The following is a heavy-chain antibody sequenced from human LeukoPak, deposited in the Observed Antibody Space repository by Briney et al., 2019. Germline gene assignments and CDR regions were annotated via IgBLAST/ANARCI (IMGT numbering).Heavy chain of an antibody. V-gene: IGHV3-11*01. Sequence: GGSLRLSCAASGFTFSDYYMSWIRQAPGKGLEWVSYISSSGYTIYYADSVKGRFTISRDNAKNSVYLQMNSLRAEDTAVYYCARPDCSGGSCYPPFDYWGQGTLVTVSS. D-gene: IGHD2-15*01. CDR3: ARPDCSGGSCYPPFDY. CDR1: GFTFSDYY. J-gene: IGHJ4*02. CDR2: ISSSGYTI.